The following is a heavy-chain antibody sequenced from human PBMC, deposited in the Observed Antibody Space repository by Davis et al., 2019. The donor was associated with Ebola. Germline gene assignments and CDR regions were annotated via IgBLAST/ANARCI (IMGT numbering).Heavy chain of an antibody. CDR1: GYTFTSYD. J-gene: IGHJ6*02. CDR2: MNPNSGNT. D-gene: IGHD6-25*01. CDR3: ARDRYSSGGMDV. Sequence: ASVKVSCKASGYTFTSYDINWVRQATGQGLEWMGWMNPNSGNTGYAQKFQGRVTMTRNTSISTAYMELSSLRSEDTAVYYCARDRYSSGGMDVWGQGTTVTVSS. V-gene: IGHV1-8*01.